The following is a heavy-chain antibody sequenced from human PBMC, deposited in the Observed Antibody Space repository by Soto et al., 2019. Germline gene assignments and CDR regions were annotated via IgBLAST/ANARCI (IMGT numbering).Heavy chain of an antibody. CDR2: IYYSGST. Sequence: SETLSLTCTVSGGSISSSSYYWGWIRQPPGKGLEWIGSIYYSGSTYYNPSLKSRVTISVDSSKNQFSLKLSSVTAADTAVYYCARHVKYYYASTGYFFDYWGQGTLVTVSS. CDR1: GGSISSSSYY. CDR3: ARHVKYYYASTGYFFDY. V-gene: IGHV4-39*01. J-gene: IGHJ4*02. D-gene: IGHD3-22*01.